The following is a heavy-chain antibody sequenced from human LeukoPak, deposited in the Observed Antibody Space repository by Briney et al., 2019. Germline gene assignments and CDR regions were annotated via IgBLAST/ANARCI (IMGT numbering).Heavy chain of an antibody. CDR3: ATLDIAVAGIGRAEGPDY. CDR1: GYTFTGYY. D-gene: IGHD6-19*01. CDR2: INPNSGGT. V-gene: IGHV1-2*02. Sequence: ASVKVSSKASGYTFTGYYMNWVRQAPGQGLEWMGWINPNSGGTNYAQKFQGRVTMTRDTSISTAYMELSRLRSDDTAVYYCATLDIAVAGIGRAEGPDYWGQGTLVTVSS. J-gene: IGHJ4*02.